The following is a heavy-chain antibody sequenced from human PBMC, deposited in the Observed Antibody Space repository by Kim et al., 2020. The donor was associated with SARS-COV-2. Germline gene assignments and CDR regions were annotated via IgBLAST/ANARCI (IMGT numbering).Heavy chain of an antibody. J-gene: IGHJ6*02. CDR1: GFTVSSNY. CDR3: ARDGGTWFGNRETYYYYGMDV. CDR2: IYSGGST. V-gene: IGHV3-53*01. D-gene: IGHD3-10*01. Sequence: GGSLRLSCAASGFTVSSNYMSWVRQAPGKGLEWVSVIYSGGSTYYADSVKGRFTISRDNSKNTLYLQMNSLRAEDTAVYYCARDGGTWFGNRETYYYYGMDVWGQGTTVTVSS.